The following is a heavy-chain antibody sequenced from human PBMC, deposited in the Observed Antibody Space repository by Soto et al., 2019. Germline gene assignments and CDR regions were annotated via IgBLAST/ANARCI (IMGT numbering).Heavy chain of an antibody. CDR2: MNPNSGNT. Sequence: ASVKVSCKASGYTFTSYDINWVRQATGQGLEWMGWMNPNSGNTGYAQKFQGRVTMTRNTSISTAYMELSSLRSEDTAVYYCARGRDELVPGDVWGKGTTVTVSS. J-gene: IGHJ6*04. D-gene: IGHD1-26*01. V-gene: IGHV1-8*01. CDR1: GYTFTSYD. CDR3: ARGRDELVPGDV.